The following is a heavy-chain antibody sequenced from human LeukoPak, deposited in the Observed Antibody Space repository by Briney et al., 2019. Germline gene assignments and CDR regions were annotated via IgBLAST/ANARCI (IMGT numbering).Heavy chain of an antibody. V-gene: IGHV4-4*07. D-gene: IGHD3-9*01. CDR3: ARMPDILTGLDS. CDR1: GGSISNYY. J-gene: IGHJ4*02. CDR2: IYASGST. Sequence: SETLSLTCTVSGGSISNYYWSCIRQPAGKGLEWIGRIYASGSTNYNPSLKSRVTMSVDTSKNQFSLKLSSVTAADTAVYYCARMPDILTGLDSWGQGTLVTVSS.